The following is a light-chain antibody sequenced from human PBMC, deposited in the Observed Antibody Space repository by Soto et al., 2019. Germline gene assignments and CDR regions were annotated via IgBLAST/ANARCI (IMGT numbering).Light chain of an antibody. J-gene: IGKJ5*01. CDR1: QSVTTN. CDR2: GES. Sequence: EVVMTQSPATLSVSPGERATLSCRASQSVTTNLAWYQQKPGQAPRLLIYGESTRATGIPVRFSGSGSGTEFTLNINSLQSEDFGVYYCQQYHNWLPITFGQGTRLEIK. V-gene: IGKV3D-15*01. CDR3: QQYHNWLPIT.